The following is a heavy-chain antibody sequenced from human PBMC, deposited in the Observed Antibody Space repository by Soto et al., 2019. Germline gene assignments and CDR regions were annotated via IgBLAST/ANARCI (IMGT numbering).Heavy chain of an antibody. D-gene: IGHD2-15*01. V-gene: IGHV3-74*01. CDR2: IDTTGSTT. J-gene: IGHJ6*02. CDR3: ASVSAAQYYYGMDA. Sequence: VQLVESGGGLVQPGGSLRLSCVASEFSFSTYWMHWVRQAPGKGLMWVARIDTTGSTTTYADSVQGRFTISRDNAKNTSYLQMNSVRDEDTAIYFCASVSAAQYYYGMDAWGQGTKVTVS. CDR1: EFSFSTYW.